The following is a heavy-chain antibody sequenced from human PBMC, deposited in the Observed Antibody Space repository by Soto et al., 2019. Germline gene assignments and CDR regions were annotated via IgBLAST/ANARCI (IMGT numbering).Heavy chain of an antibody. D-gene: IGHD6-6*01. CDR2: FYHSGST. CDR1: GGSISSGGYS. V-gene: IGHV4-30-2*01. J-gene: IGHJ4*02. CDR3: AGGIAARPLGY. Sequence: SETLSLTCAVSGGSISSGGYSWSWIRQPPGKGLEWIGYFYHSGSTYYNPSLKSRVTISVDRSKNQFSLKLSSVTAADTAVYYCAGGIAARPLGYWGQGTLVTVS.